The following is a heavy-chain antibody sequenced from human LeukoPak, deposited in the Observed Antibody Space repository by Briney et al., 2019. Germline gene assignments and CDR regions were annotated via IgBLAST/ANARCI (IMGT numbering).Heavy chain of an antibody. Sequence: GASVKVSCKASGYTFTSYDINWVRQATGQGLEWMGGIIPIFGTANYAQKFQGRVTITADESTSTAYMELSSLRSEDTAVYYCARAVVRGVTLYNWFDPWGQGTLVTVSS. CDR3: ARAVVRGVTLYNWFDP. V-gene: IGHV1-69*13. D-gene: IGHD3-10*01. CDR2: IIPIFGTA. CDR1: GYTFTSYD. J-gene: IGHJ5*02.